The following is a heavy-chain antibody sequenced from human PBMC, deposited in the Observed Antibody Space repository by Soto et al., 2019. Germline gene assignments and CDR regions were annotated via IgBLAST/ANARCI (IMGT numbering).Heavy chain of an antibody. CDR2: IVVGSGNT. Sequence: SVKVSCKASGFTFTSSAVQWVRQARGQRLEWIGWIVVGSGNTNYAQKFQERVTITRDMSTSTAYMELSSLRSEDTAVYYCAADRSPPYSSSPPYYYGMAVWGQGTPVTVFS. D-gene: IGHD6-6*01. V-gene: IGHV1-58*01. CDR1: GFTFTSSA. J-gene: IGHJ6*02. CDR3: AADRSPPYSSSPPYYYGMAV.